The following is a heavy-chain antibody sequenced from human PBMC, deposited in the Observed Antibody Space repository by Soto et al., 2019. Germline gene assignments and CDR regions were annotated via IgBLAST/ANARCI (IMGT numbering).Heavy chain of an antibody. CDR1: GYTFTSYD. D-gene: IGHD3-10*01. Sequence: QVQLVQSGAEVKKPGASVKVSCKASGYTFTSYDINWVRQATGQGLEWMGWMNPNSGNTGYAQKFQGRATMTRNTSISTANMGLSSLRSEDTAVYYCARRGGDYYGSGSSYWGQGTLVTVSS. CDR2: MNPNSGNT. V-gene: IGHV1-8*01. CDR3: ARRGGDYYGSGSSY. J-gene: IGHJ4*02.